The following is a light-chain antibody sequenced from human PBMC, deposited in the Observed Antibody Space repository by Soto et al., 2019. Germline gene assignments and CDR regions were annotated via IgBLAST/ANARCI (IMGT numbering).Light chain of an antibody. CDR1: SSDIGAYNF. CDR2: DVN. Sequence: QSALTQPASVSGSPGQSITISCTGTSSDIGAYNFVSWYQQHPGKAPKLMLYDVNIRPSGVSNRFSGSKSGNTASLTISGLQAADEAAYYCTSWTTSTTMIFGGGTKLTGL. CDR3: TSWTTSTTMI. V-gene: IGLV2-14*03. J-gene: IGLJ2*01.